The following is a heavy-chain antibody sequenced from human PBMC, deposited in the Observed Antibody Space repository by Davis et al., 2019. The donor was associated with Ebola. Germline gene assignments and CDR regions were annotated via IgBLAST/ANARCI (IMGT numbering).Heavy chain of an antibody. J-gene: IGHJ4*02. CDR1: GFTFSSYS. D-gene: IGHD2-21*02. Sequence: GGSLRLSCAASGFTFSSYSMNWVRQAPGKGLEWVANINQDGSEKYYVDSVKGRFTISRDNAKNSLYLQMNSLRAEDTAVYYCARDYWQVTPFDYWGQGTLVTVSS. CDR3: ARDYWQVTPFDY. V-gene: IGHV3-7*03. CDR2: INQDGSEK.